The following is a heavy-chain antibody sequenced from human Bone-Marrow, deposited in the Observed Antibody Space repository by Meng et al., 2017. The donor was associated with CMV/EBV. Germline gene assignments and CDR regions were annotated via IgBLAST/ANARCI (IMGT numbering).Heavy chain of an antibody. CDR2: INPNSGGT. J-gene: IGHJ4*02. Sequence: ASVKVSCKASGYTFTSYAMNWVRQAPGQGLEWMGWINPNSGGTNYAQKFQGRVTMTRDTSISTAYMELSRLRSDDTAVYYCARSVGMGSSGWYYYWGQGTLVTVSS. CDR1: GYTFTSYA. D-gene: IGHD6-19*01. CDR3: ARSVGMGSSGWYYY. V-gene: IGHV1-2*02.